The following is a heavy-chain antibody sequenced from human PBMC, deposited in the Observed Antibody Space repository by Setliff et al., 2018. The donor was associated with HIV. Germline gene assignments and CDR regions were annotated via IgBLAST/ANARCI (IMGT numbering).Heavy chain of an antibody. CDR3: ARGRVFCDGDSCYHFDY. J-gene: IGHJ4*02. Sequence: PSETLSLTCTVSRGSIYTYSWSWIRQTPGKGLEWIGYIYDTGSANYNPTLKSPVSISVDTSKNQFYLTITSVTAADTAVYYCARGRVFCDGDSCYHFDYWGRGILVTVSS. D-gene: IGHD2-21*02. CDR1: RGSIYTYS. V-gene: IGHV4-59*12. CDR2: IYDTGSA.